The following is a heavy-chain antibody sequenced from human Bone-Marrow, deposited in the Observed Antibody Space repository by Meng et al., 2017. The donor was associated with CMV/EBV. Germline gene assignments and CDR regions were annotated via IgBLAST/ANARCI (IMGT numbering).Heavy chain of an antibody. V-gene: IGHV3-11*06. Sequence: SGFTFSDYYMTWIRQAPGKGLEWVSHISSGGTDTDYADSVKGRFTISRDNAKNSLYLQMNSLRAEDTAVYYCARGKRIAVAGPVDYWGQGTLVTVSS. CDR1: GFTFSDYY. CDR2: ISSGGTDT. J-gene: IGHJ4*02. CDR3: ARGKRIAVAGPVDY. D-gene: IGHD6-19*01.